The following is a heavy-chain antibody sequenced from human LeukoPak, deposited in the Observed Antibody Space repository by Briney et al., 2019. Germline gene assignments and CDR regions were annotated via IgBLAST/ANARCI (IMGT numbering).Heavy chain of an antibody. CDR2: ISGGGRST. CDR1: GFTFSTCA. Sequence: GGSLRLSCAASGFTFSTCAMSWVRQAPGKGLEWVSTISGGGRSTDYADSVKGRFTISRDNSKNTLYLQMNSLRAEDTAVYYCARGSTYYEGSGQVPFDYWGQGTLVTVSS. J-gene: IGHJ4*02. CDR3: ARGSTYYEGSGQVPFDY. D-gene: IGHD3-22*01. V-gene: IGHV3-23*01.